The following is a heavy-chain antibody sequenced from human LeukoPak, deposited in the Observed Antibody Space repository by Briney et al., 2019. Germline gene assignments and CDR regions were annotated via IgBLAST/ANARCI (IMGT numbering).Heavy chain of an antibody. J-gene: IGHJ4*01. Sequence: GGSLRLSCEVSGFTFTDYWMNWVRQAPGKGPEWVASIRQDGSEKTYVNSVKGRFTISRDNTKNSLSLQLNGLRAEDTAVYYCARDGTAAGLYFDLWGQGTLVTVSS. V-gene: IGHV3-7*01. CDR1: GFTFTDYW. CDR3: ARDGTAAGLYFDL. D-gene: IGHD6-13*01. CDR2: IRQDGSEK.